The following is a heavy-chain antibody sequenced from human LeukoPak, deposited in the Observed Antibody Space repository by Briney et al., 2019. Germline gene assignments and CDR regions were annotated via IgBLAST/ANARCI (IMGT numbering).Heavy chain of an antibody. CDR1: GFPFSSYW. CDR3: ARGGLYHWYFDL. J-gene: IGHJ2*01. D-gene: IGHD2/OR15-2a*01. V-gene: IGHV3-7*04. Sequence: PGGSLRLSCAASGFPFSSYWMSWVRQAPGKGLEWVANIKPDGSEKNYVDSVKGRFTISRDNAKNSLYLQMNSLRAEDTAVYYCARGGLYHWYFDLWGRGTLVTVSS. CDR2: IKPDGSEK.